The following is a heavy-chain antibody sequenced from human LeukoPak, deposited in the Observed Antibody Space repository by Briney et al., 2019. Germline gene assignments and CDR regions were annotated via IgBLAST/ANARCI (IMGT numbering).Heavy chain of an antibody. V-gene: IGHV3-48*01. CDR3: ARLGRYGSGSYYDY. D-gene: IGHD3-10*01. CDR1: GFTFSSYS. CDR2: ISSSSSTI. Sequence: PGGSLRLSCAASGFTFSSYSMNWVRQAPGKGLEWVSYISSSSSTIYYADSVKGRFTISRDNAKNSLYLQMNSLRAEDTAVYYCARLGRYGSGSYYDYWGQGTLVTVSS. J-gene: IGHJ4*02.